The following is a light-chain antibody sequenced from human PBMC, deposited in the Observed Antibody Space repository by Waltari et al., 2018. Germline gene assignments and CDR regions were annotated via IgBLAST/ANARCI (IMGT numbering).Light chain of an antibody. CDR3: ATWDDGLSGVV. Sequence: QSVLTQPPSASGTPGQRVTISCSGSSSNIGSNTVTWYQHLPGTAPKLLIYLNNRRPSGVPDRFSGSKSGTSASLAISGLPSEDEALYYCATWDDGLSGVVFGGGTKVTVL. J-gene: IGLJ3*02. CDR1: SSNIGSNT. CDR2: LNN. V-gene: IGLV1-44*01.